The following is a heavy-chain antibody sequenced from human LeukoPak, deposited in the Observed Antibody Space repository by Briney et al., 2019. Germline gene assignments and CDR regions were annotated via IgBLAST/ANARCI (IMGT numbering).Heavy chain of an antibody. CDR1: GFSLSASGVG. CDR2: IYWDDDK. CDR3: AHSEEGFEELLFDY. Sequence: SGPTLVKPTQTLTLTCTFSGFSLSASGVGVGWIRQPPGKALEWLALIYWDDDKRYSPSLKSRLTITKDTSKNQVVLTMTNMDPVDTATYYCAHSEEGFEELLFDYWGQGTLVTVSS. J-gene: IGHJ4*02. D-gene: IGHD3-10*01. V-gene: IGHV2-5*02.